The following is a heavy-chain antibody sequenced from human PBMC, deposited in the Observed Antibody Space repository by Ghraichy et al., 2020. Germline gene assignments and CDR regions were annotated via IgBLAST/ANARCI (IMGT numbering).Heavy chain of an antibody. CDR2: INTSKGNT. Sequence: VKVSCKAFGYTFTTDGISWVRQAPGQGLEWLGWINTSKGNTNYAQKFQGRVTMTTDTSTSPAYIELRSLRSDDTAVYYFARAMGPTYHYYMDVWGQGTTVTVSS. J-gene: IGHJ6*03. CDR1: GYTFTTDG. CDR3: ARAMGPTYHYYMDV. D-gene: IGHD1-26*01. V-gene: IGHV1-18*04.